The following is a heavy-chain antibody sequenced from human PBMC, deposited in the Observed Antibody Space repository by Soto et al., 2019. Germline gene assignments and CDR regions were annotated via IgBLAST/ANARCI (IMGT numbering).Heavy chain of an antibody. D-gene: IGHD2-21*02. Sequence: ASVEVSCKASGGTFSSYAISWVRQAPGQGLEWMGGIIPIFGTANYAQKFQGRVTITADESTSTAYMELSSLRSEDTAVYYCARGRTYCGGDCYSPIDYWGQGTLVTVSS. V-gene: IGHV1-69*13. J-gene: IGHJ4*02. CDR1: GGTFSSYA. CDR3: ARGRTYCGGDCYSPIDY. CDR2: IIPIFGTA.